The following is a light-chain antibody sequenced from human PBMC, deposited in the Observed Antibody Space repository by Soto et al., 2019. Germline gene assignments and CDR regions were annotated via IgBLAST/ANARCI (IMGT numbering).Light chain of an antibody. Sequence: QSVLTQPPSASGTPGQRVPISCSGSSSNIESNTVTWYQQLPGTAPKLVIYSNYDRPSGVPDRFSGSTSGTSASLVIRGLQSEDEADYYCAAWDDILNGYVFGDGTKVTVL. V-gene: IGLV1-44*01. J-gene: IGLJ1*01. CDR1: SSNIESNT. CDR3: AAWDDILNGYV. CDR2: SNY.